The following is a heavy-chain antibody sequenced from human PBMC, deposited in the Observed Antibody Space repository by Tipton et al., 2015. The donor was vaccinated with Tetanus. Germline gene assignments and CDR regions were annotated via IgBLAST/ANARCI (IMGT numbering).Heavy chain of an antibody. Sequence: TLSLTCAASGFTFSSYGMHWVRQAPGKGLEWVAVIWYDGSNKYYADSVKGRFTISRDNSKNTLYLQMNSLRAEDTAVYYCARGTSRIVYYFDYWGQGTLVTVSS. CDR2: IWYDGSNK. V-gene: IGHV3-33*01. J-gene: IGHJ4*02. CDR3: ARGTSRIVYYFDY. D-gene: IGHD2-21*01. CDR1: GFTFSSYG.